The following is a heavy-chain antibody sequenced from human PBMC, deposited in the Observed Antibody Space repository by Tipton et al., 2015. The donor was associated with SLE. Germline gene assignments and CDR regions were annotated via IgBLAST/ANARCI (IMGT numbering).Heavy chain of an antibody. CDR1: GFTFSTYG. Sequence: SLRLSCAASGFTFSTYGMHWVRQAPGKGLEWMAFIRFDGSYKYYADSVKGRFTISRDNSDNTLSLQMNSLRAEDTAVYFCAKDGRVSITGKYFASWGQGALVTVSS. V-gene: IGHV3-30*02. CDR3: AKDGRVSITGKYFAS. CDR2: IRFDGSYK. J-gene: IGHJ4*02. D-gene: IGHD1-20*01.